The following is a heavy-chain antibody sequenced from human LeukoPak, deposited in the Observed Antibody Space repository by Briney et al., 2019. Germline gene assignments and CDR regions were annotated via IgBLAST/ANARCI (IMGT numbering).Heavy chain of an antibody. CDR2: INAGNGDT. CDR1: GYSFTSYG. Sequence: ASVKVSCKASGYSFTSYGIHWVRQAPGQRLEWMGWINAGNGDTKYSQKFHSRATITGDTSASTAYVELSSLRSEDTAVYYCAREGDFFDYWGQGTLVTVSS. V-gene: IGHV1-3*01. D-gene: IGHD3-16*01. J-gene: IGHJ4*02. CDR3: AREGDFFDY.